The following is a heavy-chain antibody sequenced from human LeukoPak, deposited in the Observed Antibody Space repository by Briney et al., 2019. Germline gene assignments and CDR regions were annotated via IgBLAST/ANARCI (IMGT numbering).Heavy chain of an antibody. D-gene: IGHD1-1*01. CDR1: GYTFTSYG. CDR2: ISAYNGNT. Sequence: ASVKVSCKASGYTFTSYGISWVRQAPGQGLEWMGWISAYNGNTNYAQKLQGRVTMTTDTSTSTAQMELRSLRSDDTAGYYCARDPRLEPWDYWGQGTLVTVSS. J-gene: IGHJ4*02. V-gene: IGHV1-18*01. CDR3: ARDPRLEPWDY.